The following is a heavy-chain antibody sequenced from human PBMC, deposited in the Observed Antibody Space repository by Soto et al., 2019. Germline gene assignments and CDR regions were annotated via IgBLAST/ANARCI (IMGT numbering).Heavy chain of an antibody. CDR1: GYTFTSYG. CDR3: ARDLGTIFGVVTLYSFDY. CDR2: ISAYNGNT. Sequence: QVQLVQSGAEVEKPGASVKVSCKASGYTFTSYGISWVRQAPGQGLEWMGWISAYNGNTNYAQKLQGRVTMTTDTSTSTAYMELRSLRSDDTAVYYCARDLGTIFGVVTLYSFDYWGQGTLVTVSS. J-gene: IGHJ4*02. D-gene: IGHD3-3*01. V-gene: IGHV1-18*04.